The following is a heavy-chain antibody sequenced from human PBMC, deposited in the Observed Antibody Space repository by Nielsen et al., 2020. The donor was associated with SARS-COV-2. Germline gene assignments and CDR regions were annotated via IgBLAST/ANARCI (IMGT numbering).Heavy chain of an antibody. CDR2: VSSSGGST. V-gene: IGHV3-23*01. CDR1: GGTFNSYA. CDR3: ARDGVVRGDALDL. Sequence: GGSLRLSCAASGGTFNSYAMAWVRRAPGRGLQWVTGVSSSGGSTYYTDSVKGRFSISRDNSKNTLFLLMHSLRVEDTAVYYCARDGVVRGDALDLWGQGTMVTVSS. D-gene: IGHD3-10*01. J-gene: IGHJ3*01.